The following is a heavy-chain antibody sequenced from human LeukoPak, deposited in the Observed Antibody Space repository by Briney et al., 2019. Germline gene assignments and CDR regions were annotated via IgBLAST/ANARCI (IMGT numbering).Heavy chain of an antibody. CDR2: ISGSGGST. Sequence: GGSLRLSCAASGFTFSSYAMSWVRQAPGKGLEWVSAISGSGGSTYYADSVKGRFTISRDNSKNTLYLQMNSLRAEDTAVYCCANDAAHGSGYQYYFDYWGQETRVTVSS. CDR3: ANDAAHGSGYQYYFDY. D-gene: IGHD3-22*01. J-gene: IGHJ4*02. CDR1: GFTFSSYA. V-gene: IGHV3-23*01.